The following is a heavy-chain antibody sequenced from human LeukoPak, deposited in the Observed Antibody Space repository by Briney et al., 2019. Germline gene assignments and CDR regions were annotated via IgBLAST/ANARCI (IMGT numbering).Heavy chain of an antibody. CDR1: EFTVSTDW. J-gene: IGHJ3*02. CDR3: ARHRSGGSQDDAFDI. Sequence: GGSLRLSCAASEFTVSTDWMTWVRQALGKGLEWVADIKQDGSEKYYVDSVKGRFTISRQNAKKSLFLQMNSLRAEDTAVYYCARHRSGGSQDDAFDIWGQGTLVTVSS. CDR2: IKQDGSEK. V-gene: IGHV3-7*01. D-gene: IGHD2-15*01.